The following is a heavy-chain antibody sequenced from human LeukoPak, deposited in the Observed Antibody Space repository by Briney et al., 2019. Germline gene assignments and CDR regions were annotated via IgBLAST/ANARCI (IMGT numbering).Heavy chain of an antibody. CDR1: GFTFSSYS. CDR2: ITSSSDYI. D-gene: IGHD5-18*01. V-gene: IGHV3-21*01. Sequence: KPGGSLRLSCTASGFTFSSYSMNWVRQAPGKGLEWVSSITSSSDYIYYADSVKGRFTISRDNAENSLHLQMNSLRADDTAVYYCAREFESGYGMWAWGQGTLVTVSS. CDR3: AREFESGYGMWA. J-gene: IGHJ5*02.